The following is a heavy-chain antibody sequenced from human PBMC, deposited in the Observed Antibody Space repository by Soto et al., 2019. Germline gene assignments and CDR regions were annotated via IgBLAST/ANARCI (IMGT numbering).Heavy chain of an antibody. Sequence: ASVKVSCKVSGYTLTELSMHWVRQAPGKGLEWMGGFDPEDGETIYAQKFQGRVTMTEDTSTDTAHMELSSLRSEDTAVYYCATRSWNDESNYRNWFDPWGQGTLVTVSS. V-gene: IGHV1-24*01. CDR2: FDPEDGET. CDR1: GYTLTELS. D-gene: IGHD1-1*01. CDR3: ATRSWNDESNYRNWFDP. J-gene: IGHJ5*02.